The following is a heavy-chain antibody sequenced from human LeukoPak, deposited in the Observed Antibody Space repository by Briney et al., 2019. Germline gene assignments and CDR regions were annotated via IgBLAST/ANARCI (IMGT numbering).Heavy chain of an antibody. CDR2: IYSGGST. CDR1: GFTFSSYS. CDR3: ARSVTTVGLGAFDI. Sequence: GGSLRLSCAASGFTFSSYSMSWVRQAPGKGLEWVSVIYSGGSTYNADSVKGRFTISRDNSKNTLYLQMNSLRAEDTAVYYCARSVTTVGLGAFDIWGQGTMVTVSS. V-gene: IGHV3-53*01. D-gene: IGHD4-11*01. J-gene: IGHJ3*02.